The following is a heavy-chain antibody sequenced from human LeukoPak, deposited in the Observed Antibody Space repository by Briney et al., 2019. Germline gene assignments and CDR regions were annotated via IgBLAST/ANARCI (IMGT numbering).Heavy chain of an antibody. D-gene: IGHD5-12*01. Sequence: SETLSLTYTVSGGSISSSSYYWGWIRQPPGKGLEWIGSIYYSGSTYYNPSLKSRVTISVDTSKNQFSLKLSSVTAADTAVYYCAMYSGYDFSVDYWGQGTLVTVSS. J-gene: IGHJ4*02. CDR2: IYYSGST. CDR3: AMYSGYDFSVDY. V-gene: IGHV4-39*07. CDR1: GGSISSSSYY.